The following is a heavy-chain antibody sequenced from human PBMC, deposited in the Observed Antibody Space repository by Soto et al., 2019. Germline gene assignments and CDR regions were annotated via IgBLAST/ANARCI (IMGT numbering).Heavy chain of an antibody. Sequence: QVQLQESGPGLVKPSQTLSLTCTVSGGSISSGDYYWSWIRQPPGKGLEWIGYIYYSGSTYYNPSLKSRVTISVDTSKNQFSLKLSSVTAADTAVYYCARAPGETTVTSTVFDPWGQGTLVTVSS. CDR2: IYYSGST. J-gene: IGHJ5*02. V-gene: IGHV4-30-4*01. D-gene: IGHD4-17*01. CDR1: GGSISSGDYY. CDR3: ARAPGETTVTSTVFDP.